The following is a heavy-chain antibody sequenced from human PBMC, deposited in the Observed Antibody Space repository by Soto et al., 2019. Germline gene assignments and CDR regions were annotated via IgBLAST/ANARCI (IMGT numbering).Heavy chain of an antibody. CDR3: ARFVATIGTFDY. Sequence: SETLSLTCTVAGGSISSSSYYWGWIRQPPGKGLEWIGSIYYSGSTYYNPSLKSRVTISVDTSKNQFSLKLSSVTAADTAVYYCARFVATIGTFDYWGQGTLVTVSS. CDR2: IYYSGST. CDR1: GGSISSSSYY. D-gene: IGHD5-12*01. V-gene: IGHV4-39*01. J-gene: IGHJ4*02.